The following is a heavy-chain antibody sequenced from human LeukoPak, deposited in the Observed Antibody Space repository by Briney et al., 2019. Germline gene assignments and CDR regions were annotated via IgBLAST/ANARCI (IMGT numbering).Heavy chain of an antibody. V-gene: IGHV3-20*04. D-gene: IGHD1-7*01. CDR2: INWSGDST. CDR3: AKDREGTTFDN. J-gene: IGHJ4*02. CDR1: GFTFDDYG. Sequence: GGSLRLSCAASGFTFDDYGMSWVRQAPGKGLEWVSGINWSGDSTAYADSVKGRFTISRDNSKNTVYLQMNSLRAEDTAVYYCAKDREGTTFDNWGQRTLVTVSS.